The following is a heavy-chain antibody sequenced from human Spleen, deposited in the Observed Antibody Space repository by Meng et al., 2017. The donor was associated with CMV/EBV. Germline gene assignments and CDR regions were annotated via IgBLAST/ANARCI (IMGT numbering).Heavy chain of an antibody. CDR3: ARAYCSSTSCYFDYYGMDV. V-gene: IGHV4-34*01. CDR2: INHGGST. J-gene: IGHJ6*02. Sequence: SETLSLTCAVYGGSFSGYYWTWIRQSPGKGLEWIGEINHGGSTNYNPSLKSRVTISVDTSKNQFSLKLSSVTAADTAVYYCARAYCSSTSCYFDYYGMDVWGQGTTVTVSS. CDR1: GGSFSGYY. D-gene: IGHD2-2*01.